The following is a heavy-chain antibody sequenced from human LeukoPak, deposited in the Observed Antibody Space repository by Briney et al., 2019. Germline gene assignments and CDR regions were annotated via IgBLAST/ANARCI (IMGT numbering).Heavy chain of an antibody. D-gene: IGHD6-6*01. CDR1: GFTFGDYA. V-gene: IGHV3-23*01. Sequence: GGSLRLSCTASGFTFGDYAMSWVRQAPGKGLEWVSAISGSGGSTYYADSVKGRFTISRDDSKNTLYLQMNSLRAEDTAVYYCAKAPSSIAARTFDYWGQGTLVTVSS. J-gene: IGHJ4*02. CDR3: AKAPSSIAARTFDY. CDR2: ISGSGGST.